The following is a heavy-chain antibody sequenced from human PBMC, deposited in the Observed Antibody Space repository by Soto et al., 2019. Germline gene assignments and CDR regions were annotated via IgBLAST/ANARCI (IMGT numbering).Heavy chain of an antibody. Sequence: SETLSLTCTVSGGSISSSSYYWGWIRQPPGKGLEWIGSIYYSGSTYYNPSLKSRVTISVDTSKNQFSLKLSSVTAADTAVYYCARRPGDYRPRGYSGYAPDYWGQGTLVTVSS. CDR1: GGSISSSSYY. CDR2: IYYSGST. D-gene: IGHD5-12*01. V-gene: IGHV4-39*01. J-gene: IGHJ4*02. CDR3: ARRPGDYRPRGYSGYAPDY.